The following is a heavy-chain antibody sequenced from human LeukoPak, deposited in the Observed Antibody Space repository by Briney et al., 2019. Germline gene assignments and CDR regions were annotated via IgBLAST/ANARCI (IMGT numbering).Heavy chain of an antibody. CDR3: AKERFGAFDI. D-gene: IGHD3-16*01. CDR2: IWYDGINE. Sequence: GGSLRLSCAASGFTFSSSGMHWVRQAPGKGLEWVALIWYDGINEYYADSVKGRFSISRDDSKNTLYLQMNSLRAEDTAVYYCAKERFGAFDIWGQGTMVTVSS. J-gene: IGHJ3*02. V-gene: IGHV3-30*02. CDR1: GFTFSSSG.